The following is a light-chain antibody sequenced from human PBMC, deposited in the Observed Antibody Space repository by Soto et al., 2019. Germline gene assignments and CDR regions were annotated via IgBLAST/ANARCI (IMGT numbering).Light chain of an antibody. CDR3: QQGRTSPFS. Sequence: DIQMTQSPSFVSASVGDRVTLTCRASQYISTWLAWYQQKPGEAPRLLIFAASTLNNGVPARFSGSGSGTDFTLTISSLQPEGCATYYWQQGRTSPFSFGPGTKV. CDR2: AAS. V-gene: IGKV1D-12*01. CDR1: QYISTW. J-gene: IGKJ3*01.